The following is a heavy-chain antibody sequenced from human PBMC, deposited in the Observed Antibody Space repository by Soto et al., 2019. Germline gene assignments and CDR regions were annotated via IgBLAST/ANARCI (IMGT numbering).Heavy chain of an antibody. Sequence: SETLSLTCTVSGGSISNYYWSWIRQPPGKGLEWIGWIYESGTTNYNPSLKSRVTMSVDTSKNHFSLKLISVTTADTAVYFCAREGNLGRWIQPLDSWGQGTLVTVSS. D-gene: IGHD2-2*03. V-gene: IGHV4-59*01. J-gene: IGHJ4*02. CDR2: IYESGTT. CDR1: GGSISNYY. CDR3: AREGNLGRWIQPLDS.